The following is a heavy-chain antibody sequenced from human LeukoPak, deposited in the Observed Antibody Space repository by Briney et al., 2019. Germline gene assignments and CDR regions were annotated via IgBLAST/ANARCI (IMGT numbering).Heavy chain of an antibody. D-gene: IGHD1-14*01. CDR3: ASHHARPGYYYYYMDV. CDR2: IYYSGST. V-gene: IGHV4-59*01. Sequence: SETLSLTCTVSGGSISSYYWSWIRQPPGKGLEWIGYIYYSGSTNYNPSLKSRVTISVDTSKNQFSLKLSSVTAADTAVYYCASHHARPGYYYYYMDVWGKGTTVTVSS. J-gene: IGHJ6*03. CDR1: GGSISSYY.